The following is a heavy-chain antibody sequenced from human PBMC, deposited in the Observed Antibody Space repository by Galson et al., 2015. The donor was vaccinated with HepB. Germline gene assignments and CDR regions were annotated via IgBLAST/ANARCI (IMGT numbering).Heavy chain of an antibody. CDR3: ARGPIVGAVFDY. J-gene: IGHJ4*02. CDR1: GYTFTSYA. V-gene: IGHV1-3*01. CDR2: INAGNGNT. D-gene: IGHD1-26*01. Sequence: SVKVSCKASGYTFTSYAMHWVRQAPGQRLEWMGWINAGNGNTKYSQKFQGRVTITRDTSASTAYMELSSLRSEDTAVYYCARGPIVGAVFDYWGQGTLVTVSP.